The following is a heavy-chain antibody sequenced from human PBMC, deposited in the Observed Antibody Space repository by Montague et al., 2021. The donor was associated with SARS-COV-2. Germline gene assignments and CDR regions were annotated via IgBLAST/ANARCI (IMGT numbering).Heavy chain of an antibody. D-gene: IGHD2-15*01. J-gene: IGHJ5*02. CDR3: ARVVGNNWFEP. Sequence: SETLSLTCTVSGGSISSYYWSWIRQPPGKGLEWIANIYYSGSTYYDPSLKSRFTISVDTSKNQFSLKLTSITAADTAVYYCARVVGNNWFEPWGQGTLVTVSS. V-gene: IGHV4-59*06. CDR1: GGSISSYY. CDR2: IYYSGST.